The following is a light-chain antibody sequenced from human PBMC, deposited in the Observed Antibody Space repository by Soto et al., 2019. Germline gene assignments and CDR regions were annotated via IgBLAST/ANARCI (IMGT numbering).Light chain of an antibody. J-gene: IGKJ2*01. CDR2: SAS. CDR3: QQYNDGPPYT. CDR1: QSVSKN. Sequence: EIVMTQSPATLSVSPGERATLSCRASQSVSKNLAWYQQKPGQTPRLLIYSASTRATGIPARFSGSGSGTEFTLTISSLQSEDFAVYYCQQYNDGPPYTFGQGTKLEIK. V-gene: IGKV3-15*01.